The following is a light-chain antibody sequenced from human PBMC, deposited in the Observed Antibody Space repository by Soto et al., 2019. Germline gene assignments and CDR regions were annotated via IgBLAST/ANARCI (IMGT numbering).Light chain of an antibody. Sequence: QSVLTQPASVSGSPGQSITISCTGTSSDVGGYHYVSWYQQYPGKAPKLLISAVSQRPSGVPDRFSGSKSGNTASLTISGLQADDEADYFCYSYTASDIWVFGGGTKLTVL. J-gene: IGLJ3*02. CDR3: YSYTASDIWV. V-gene: IGLV2-14*03. CDR1: SSDVGGYHY. CDR2: AVS.